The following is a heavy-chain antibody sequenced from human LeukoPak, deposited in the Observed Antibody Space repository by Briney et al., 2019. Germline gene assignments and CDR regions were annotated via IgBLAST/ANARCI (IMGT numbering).Heavy chain of an antibody. V-gene: IGHV5-51*01. J-gene: IGHJ4*02. CDR3: ARLGSEAGTADGPDY. D-gene: IGHD6-13*01. CDR2: IYPGDSDT. CDR1: GYRFTSYW. Sequence: GESLKISCKGSGYRFTSYWIGWVRQMPGKGLEWMGIIYPGDSDTTYSPSFQGQVTISADKSISTAYLQWSSLKASDTAMYYCARLGSEAGTADGPDYRGQGTLVTVSA.